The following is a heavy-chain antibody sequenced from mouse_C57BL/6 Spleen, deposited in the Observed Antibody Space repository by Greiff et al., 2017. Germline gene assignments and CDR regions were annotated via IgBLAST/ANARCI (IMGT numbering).Heavy chain of an antibody. D-gene: IGHD2-1*01. CDR1: GYTFTDYE. J-gene: IGHJ2*01. CDR2: IDPETGGT. V-gene: IGHV1-15*01. Sequence: VQLQQSGAELVRPGASVTLSCKASGYTFTDYEMHWVKQTPVHGLEWIGAIDPETGGTAYNQKFKGKAILTADKSSSTAYMELRSLTSEDSAVYYCTRSEGNGNRYYFDYWGQGTTLSVSS. CDR3: TRSEGNGNRYYFDY.